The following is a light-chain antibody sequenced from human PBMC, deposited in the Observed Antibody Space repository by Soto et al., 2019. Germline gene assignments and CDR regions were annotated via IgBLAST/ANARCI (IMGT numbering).Light chain of an antibody. J-gene: IGLJ2*01. V-gene: IGLV4-69*02. CDR2: LNSDGSH. CDR3: QTWGTGTVV. Sequence: QLVLTQSPSASASLGASVKRTCTLNSGHSTYAITWHQQQPQRGPRYLMKLNSDGSHSKGDGIPDRFSGSSSGAERYLTISSLQSEDEADYYCQTWGTGTVVFGGGTKLTVL. CDR1: SGHSTYA.